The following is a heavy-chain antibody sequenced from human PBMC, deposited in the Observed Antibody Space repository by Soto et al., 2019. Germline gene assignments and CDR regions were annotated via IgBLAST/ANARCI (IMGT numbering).Heavy chain of an antibody. V-gene: IGHV1-3*01. D-gene: IGHD2-2*01. J-gene: IGHJ5*02. CDR1: GYTFTHYT. CDR2: INAANGDT. CDR3: ARDSIVVAPVDTYNGFDP. Sequence: QVQLVQSGAEVKKPGASVKVSCKASGYTFTHYTVHWVRQAPGQRLEWLGWINAANGDTKYSQKFQGRVTITGDTSASTAYMELSSLTSEDTAVYYCARDSIVVAPVDTYNGFDPWGQGTLVTVSS.